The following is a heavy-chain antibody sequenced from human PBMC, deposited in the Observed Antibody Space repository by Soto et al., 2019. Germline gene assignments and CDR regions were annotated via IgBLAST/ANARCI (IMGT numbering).Heavy chain of an antibody. D-gene: IGHD6-13*01. CDR2: IVVGSGNT. V-gene: IGHV1-58*01. Sequence: SVKVSCKASGFTFTSSAVQWVRQARGQRLEWIGWIVVGSGNTNYAQKFQERVTINRDKSTSTAYMELSSLRSEDTAVYYFAADPGMYSSSWYRYYYGMDVWGQGTTVTVSS. CDR3: AADPGMYSSSWYRYYYGMDV. J-gene: IGHJ6*02. CDR1: GFTFTSSA.